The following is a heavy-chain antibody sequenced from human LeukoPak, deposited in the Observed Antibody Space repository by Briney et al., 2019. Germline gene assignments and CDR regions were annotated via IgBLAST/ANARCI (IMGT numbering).Heavy chain of an antibody. Sequence: PGGSLRLSCAASGFTFSSYGIHWVRQAPGKGLEWVAFIQYDGTNKYYADSVKGRFTISRDSSKNTLHLQMNSLRGEDTAVYYCARVDRSRAAGWPFDIWGQGTMVTVSS. CDR3: ARVDRSRAAGWPFDI. D-gene: IGHD6-25*01. J-gene: IGHJ3*02. V-gene: IGHV3-30*02. CDR1: GFTFSSYG. CDR2: IQYDGTNK.